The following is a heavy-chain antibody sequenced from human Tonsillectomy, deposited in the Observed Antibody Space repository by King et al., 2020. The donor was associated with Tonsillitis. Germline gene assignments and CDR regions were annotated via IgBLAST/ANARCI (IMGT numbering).Heavy chain of an antibody. CDR3: ARLRDDILTGHFDY. D-gene: IGHD3-9*01. CDR2: IYPGDSDT. V-gene: IGHV5-51*01. J-gene: IGHJ4*02. CDR1: GYIFTSYW. Sequence: VQLVESGAEVKKPGESLKISCKASGYIFTSYWIGWVRQVPGKGLEWLGIIYPGDSDTTYSPSFQGQVTISADKSIRTACLQWTSLQASDTAMYYCARLRDDILTGHFDYWGQGTLVTVSS.